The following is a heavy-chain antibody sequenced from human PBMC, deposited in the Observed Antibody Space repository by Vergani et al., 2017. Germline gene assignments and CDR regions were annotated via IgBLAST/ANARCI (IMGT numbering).Heavy chain of an antibody. Sequence: QLQLQESGPGLVKPSETLSLTCTVSGGSISSSSYYWGWIRQPPGKGLAWIGSISYSGSTYYNPSLKSRVTIALDTSKNQFSLKLRSVTAADPAVYYCARARIVVVPAAYFDYWGQGARVTVSS. V-gene: IGHV4-39*01. J-gene: IGHJ4*02. CDR2: ISYSGST. CDR1: GGSISSSSYY. D-gene: IGHD2-2*01. CDR3: ARARIVVVPAAYFDY.